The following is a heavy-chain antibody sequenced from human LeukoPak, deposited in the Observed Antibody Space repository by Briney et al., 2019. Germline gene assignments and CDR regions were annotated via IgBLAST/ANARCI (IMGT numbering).Heavy chain of an antibody. CDR3: AKSSYYDSSGYYREYYFDF. CDR2: ISGSGGST. Sequence: GGSLRLSCAASGFTFSNYAMSWVRQVPGKGLEWVSGISGSGGSTNYADSVKGRFTISRDNSKNTLYLQMNSLRDEDTAVYYCAKSSYYDSSGYYREYYFDFWGQGTLVTVSS. D-gene: IGHD3-22*01. V-gene: IGHV3-23*01. CDR1: GFTFSNYA. J-gene: IGHJ4*02.